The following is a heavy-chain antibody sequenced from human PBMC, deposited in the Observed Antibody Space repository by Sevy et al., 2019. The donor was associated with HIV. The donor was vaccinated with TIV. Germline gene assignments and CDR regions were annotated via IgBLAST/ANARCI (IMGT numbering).Heavy chain of an antibody. CDR2: IYYTGST. D-gene: IGHD2-21*02. V-gene: IGHV4-59*01. J-gene: IGHJ6*03. CDR3: ARVRHGGNSVYYCYYMDV. Sequence: SETLSLTCTVSGGSISSYYWSWIRQPPGKGLEWIGYIYYTGSTNYNPSLKSRVTISVDTSKNQFSLKLSSVTAADTAVYYCARVRHGGNSVYYCYYMDVWGKGTTVTVSS. CDR1: GGSISSYY.